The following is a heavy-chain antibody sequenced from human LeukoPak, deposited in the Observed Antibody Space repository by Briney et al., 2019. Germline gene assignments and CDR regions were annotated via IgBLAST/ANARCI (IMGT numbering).Heavy chain of an antibody. D-gene: IGHD6-13*01. V-gene: IGHV4-4*02. CDR1: GGSISSGNW. CDR2: MYQSGST. J-gene: IGHJ4*02. CDR3: ARGGPSSSWSYFDY. Sequence: SETLSLTCAVSGGSISSGNWWGWVRQPPGKGLEWIGEMYQSGSTNYNPSLKSRGTISLDKSKNQFSLRLYSVTAADTAVYYCARGGPSSSWSYFDYWGQGTLVTVSS.